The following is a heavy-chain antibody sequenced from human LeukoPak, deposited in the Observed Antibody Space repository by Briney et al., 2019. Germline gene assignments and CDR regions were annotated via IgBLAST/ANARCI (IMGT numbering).Heavy chain of an antibody. Sequence: SETLSLTCAVYGGSFSGYYWSWIRQPPGEGLEWIGEINHSGSTNYNPSLKSRVTISVDTSKNQFSLKLSSVTAADTAVYYCASYRRMVRGVIPNDYWGQGTLVTVSS. V-gene: IGHV4-34*01. CDR1: GGSFSGYY. D-gene: IGHD3-10*01. CDR3: ASYRRMVRGVIPNDY. J-gene: IGHJ4*02. CDR2: INHSGST.